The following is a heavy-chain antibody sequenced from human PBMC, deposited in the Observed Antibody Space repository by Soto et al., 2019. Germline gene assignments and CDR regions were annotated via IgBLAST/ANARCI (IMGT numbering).Heavy chain of an antibody. D-gene: IGHD2-8*02. CDR2: ITWNGNVI. Sequence: EVQMVESGGGFIQPGRSLGLSCAASGFTFDDYAMRWVRRVPGRGLEWVSSITWNGNVIGYADSVKGRFTVSRDNAKNSLYQQMSHLRPDDTTFYYCTKGGPDAFCAGGRCYFDSWGQGIQVTVSS. V-gene: IGHV3-9*01. J-gene: IGHJ4*03. CDR3: TKGGPDAFCAGGRCYFDS. CDR1: GFTFDDYA.